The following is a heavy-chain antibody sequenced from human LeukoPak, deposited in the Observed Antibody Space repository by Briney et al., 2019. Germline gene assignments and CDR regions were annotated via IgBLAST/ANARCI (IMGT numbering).Heavy chain of an antibody. D-gene: IGHD3-10*02. CDR3: ARDLCWGCFDD. J-gene: IGHJ4*02. V-gene: IGHV3-20*04. CDR2: INWNGGST. Sequence: GGSLRLSCVASGFTFEDYGMSWVRQAPGKGLEWVSGINWNGGSTGYADSVEGRFTISRDNSRNTLYLQMNSLRVDDTAVYYCARDLCWGCFDDWGQGNLVTVSS. CDR1: GFTFEDYG.